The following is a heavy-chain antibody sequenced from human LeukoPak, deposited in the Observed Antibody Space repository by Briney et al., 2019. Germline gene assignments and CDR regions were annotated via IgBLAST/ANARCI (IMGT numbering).Heavy chain of an antibody. Sequence: GGSLRLSCAASGFTFSTYGMNWVRQAPGKGLEWVSSISSSSTYIYYADSLRGRFTISRDNSKNTLYLQMNSLRAEDTAVYYCATRADFWSGPYYFDYWGQGTLVTVSS. CDR3: ATRADFWSGPYYFDY. CDR1: GFTFSTYG. J-gene: IGHJ4*02. V-gene: IGHV3-21*01. D-gene: IGHD3-3*01. CDR2: ISSSSTYI.